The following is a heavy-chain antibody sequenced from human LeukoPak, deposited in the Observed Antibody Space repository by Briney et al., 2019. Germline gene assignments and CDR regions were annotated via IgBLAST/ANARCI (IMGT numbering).Heavy chain of an antibody. V-gene: IGHV3-64D*09. D-gene: IGHD6-19*01. CDR1: GFTFSSYA. Sequence: PGGSLRLSCSASGFTFSSYAMYWVRQAPGKGLEYVSGISSNGGSTYYADSVKGRFTISRDNSKNTLYLQMSSLRAEDTAVYYCVKITSSSGCDYWGQGTLVTVSS. J-gene: IGHJ4*02. CDR3: VKITSSSGCDY. CDR2: ISSNGGST.